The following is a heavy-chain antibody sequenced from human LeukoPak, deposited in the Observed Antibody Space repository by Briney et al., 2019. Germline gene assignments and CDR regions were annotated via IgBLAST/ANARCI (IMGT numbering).Heavy chain of an antibody. J-gene: IGHJ1*01. CDR2: IKQDGSEK. CDR1: GFTFSSYW. V-gene: IGHV3-7*01. D-gene: IGHD3-10*01. Sequence: GSLRLSCAASGFTFSSYWMSWVRQAPGKGLEWVANIKQDGSEKYYVDSVKGRFTIFRDNAKNSLYLQMNSLRAEDTAVYYCARDAHGSGSYLLTRWGQGTLVTVSS. CDR3: ARDAHGSGSYLLTR.